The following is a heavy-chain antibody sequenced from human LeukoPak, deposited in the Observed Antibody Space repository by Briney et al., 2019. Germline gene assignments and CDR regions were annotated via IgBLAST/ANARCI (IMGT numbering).Heavy chain of an antibody. CDR2: ISRTSSYI. D-gene: IGHD6-19*01. CDR1: GFTFSSYN. CDR3: ARDPGIIPVAGSYYIDS. J-gene: IGHJ4*02. V-gene: IGHV3-21*01. Sequence: GGSLRLSCAASGFTFSSYNVNWVRQAPGKGLEWVSSISRTSSYIYYADSVKGRFTISRDNAKNSLYLQMNSLRAEDTAVYYCARDPGIIPVAGSYYIDSWGQGTLVTVSS.